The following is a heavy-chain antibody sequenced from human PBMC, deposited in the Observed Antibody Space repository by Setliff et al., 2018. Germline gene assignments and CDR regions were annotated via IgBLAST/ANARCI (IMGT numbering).Heavy chain of an antibody. CDR2: IYHSGST. J-gene: IGHJ4*02. D-gene: IGHD3-22*01. Sequence: SETLSLTCAVSGYSISSAYYWGWIRQPPGKGLEWIGSIYHSGSTYYNPSLKSRVTISVDTSKNQFSLKLSSVTAADTAVYYCARHPHYDSSGYRDYWGQGTLVTVSS. CDR1: GYSISSAYY. V-gene: IGHV4-38-2*01. CDR3: ARHPHYDSSGYRDY.